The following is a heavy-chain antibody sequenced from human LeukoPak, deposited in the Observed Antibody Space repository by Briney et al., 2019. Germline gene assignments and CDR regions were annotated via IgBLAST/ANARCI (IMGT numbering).Heavy chain of an antibody. V-gene: IGHV1-2*06. CDR3: ARDVVSSSWYGY. CDR2: INPNSGGT. J-gene: IGHJ4*02. Sequence: ASVTVSCKASGYTFTGYYMHWVRQAPGQGLEWMGRINPNSGGTNYAQKFQGRVTMTRDTSISTAYTELSRLRSDDTAVYYCARDVVSSSWYGYWGQGTLVTVSS. D-gene: IGHD6-13*01. CDR1: GYTFTGYY.